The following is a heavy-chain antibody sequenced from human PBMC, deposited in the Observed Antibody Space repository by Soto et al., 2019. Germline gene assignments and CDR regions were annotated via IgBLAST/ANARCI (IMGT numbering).Heavy chain of an antibody. V-gene: IGHV1-3*01. Sequence: ASVKVSCKASGYIFTSYAMEWVRQAPGQRLEWMGWINACNGNTNYAQKFQGRVTITTDTSTNTAYKELRSLRSDDTAVYYCASLYYYDSSADAFDIWGQGTMVTVSS. CDR3: ASLYYYDSSADAFDI. CDR2: INACNGNT. D-gene: IGHD3-22*01. J-gene: IGHJ3*02. CDR1: GYIFTSYA.